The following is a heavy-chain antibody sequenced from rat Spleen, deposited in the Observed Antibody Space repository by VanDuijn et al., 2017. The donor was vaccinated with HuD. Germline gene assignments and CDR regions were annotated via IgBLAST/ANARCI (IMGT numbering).Heavy chain of an antibody. D-gene: IGHD1-9*01. CDR3: ARGYYGYTYDWFAY. CDR1: GFTFSNYG. V-gene: IGHV2-19*01. CDR2: IQNGGST. J-gene: IGHJ3*01. Sequence: VQLVESGGGLVQPGRSLKLSCAVSGFTFSNYGMAWVRQAPTKGLEWMGRIQNGGSTDYNSALNSRLIISRDTSKSQVFLKMSGLKTEDTATYYCARGYYGYTYDWFAYWGQGALVTVSS.